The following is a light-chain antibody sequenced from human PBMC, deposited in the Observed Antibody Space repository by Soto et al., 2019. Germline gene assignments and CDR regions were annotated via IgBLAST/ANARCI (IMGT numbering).Light chain of an antibody. J-gene: IGLJ2*01. V-gene: IGLV2-14*01. CDR1: SSDIGGYNY. Sequence: QSVLTQPASVSGSPGQSITISCTGTSSDIGGYNYVSWYQQHPGEAPKLIIYEVSNRPSGVSNRFSGSKSGNTASLAISGLQAEDEADYYCTSYTSSTTPVVFGGGTKLTVL. CDR2: EVS. CDR3: TSYTSSTTPVV.